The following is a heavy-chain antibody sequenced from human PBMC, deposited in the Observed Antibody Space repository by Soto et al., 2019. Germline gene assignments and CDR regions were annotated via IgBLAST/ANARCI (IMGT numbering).Heavy chain of an antibody. CDR2: MNPNSGNT. D-gene: IGHD2-21*02. CDR1: GYTFTSYD. CDR3: ARGRESIVVVTATLLDY. Sequence: QVQLVQSGAEVRKPGASVKVSCKASGYTFTSYDINWVRQATGQGLEWMGWMNPNSGNTGYAQKFQGRVTMTRNTSIRTAYMELSSLRSEDTAVYYCARGRESIVVVTATLLDYWGQGTLVTVSS. J-gene: IGHJ4*02. V-gene: IGHV1-8*01.